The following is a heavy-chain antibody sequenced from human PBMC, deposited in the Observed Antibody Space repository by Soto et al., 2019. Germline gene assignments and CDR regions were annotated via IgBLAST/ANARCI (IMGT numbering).Heavy chain of an antibody. CDR2: VSGSGSGT. V-gene: IGHV3-23*01. J-gene: IGHJ6*02. D-gene: IGHD6-19*01. CDR3: AKDKTGAHSSGWFHYSYGMDV. CDR1: GFTFSTYP. Sequence: GGSLRLSCEASGFTFSTYPMTWVRQAPGKGLEWVSGVSGSGSGTYYADSVKGRFTISRDNSKNTLRAEDTALYYCAKDKTGAHSSGWFHYSYGMDVWGQGTPVTVYS.